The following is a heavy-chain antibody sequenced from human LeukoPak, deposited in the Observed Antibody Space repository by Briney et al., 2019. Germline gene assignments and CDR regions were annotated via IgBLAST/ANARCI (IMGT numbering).Heavy chain of an antibody. CDR3: ARKVGYCSSTSCAAAFDY. CDR2: LNPNTGHT. J-gene: IGHJ4*02. Sequence: ASVKVSCKASGYTFTSYDINWVRQATGQGLEWMGWLNPNTGHTGFAQKFQGRVTMTRDTSISTAYMELSSLRSEDTAVYYCARKVGYCSSTSCAAAFDYWGQGTLVTVSS. V-gene: IGHV1-8*01. CDR1: GYTFTSYD. D-gene: IGHD2-2*03.